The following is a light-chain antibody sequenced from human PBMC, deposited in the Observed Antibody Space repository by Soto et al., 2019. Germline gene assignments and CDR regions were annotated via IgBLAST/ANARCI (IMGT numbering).Light chain of an antibody. J-gene: IGKJ2*01. Sequence: DLQMTQSPSTLSASVGDRVTITCRASQSICNWLAWYQQKPGKAPKVLIYDASSLESGVPSRFSGTGSGTEFTLTINSLQPDDVATYYCQQYNGYLYTFGQGTKLEIK. V-gene: IGKV1-5*01. CDR2: DAS. CDR3: QQYNGYLYT. CDR1: QSICNW.